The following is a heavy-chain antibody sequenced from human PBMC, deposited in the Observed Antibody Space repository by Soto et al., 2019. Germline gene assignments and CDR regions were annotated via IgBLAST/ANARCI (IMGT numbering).Heavy chain of an antibody. Sequence: SETLSLTCAVSGGSISSGGYSWSWMRQPPGKGLEWIGYIYHSGSTYYNPSLKSRVTISVDRSKNQFSLRLSSVTAADTAVYYCARVLGNDAFDIWGQGTMVTVSS. CDR2: IYHSGST. CDR3: ARVLGNDAFDI. V-gene: IGHV4-30-2*01. D-gene: IGHD3-3*02. CDR1: GGSISSGGYS. J-gene: IGHJ3*02.